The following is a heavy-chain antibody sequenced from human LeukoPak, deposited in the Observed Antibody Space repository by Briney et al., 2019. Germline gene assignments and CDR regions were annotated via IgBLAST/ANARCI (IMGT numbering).Heavy chain of an antibody. D-gene: IGHD2-2*01. CDR3: AKFQLRKSIYGRDAFHI. Sequence: GGSLRLSCAASGFTFSSYAMTWVRQAPGKGLEWVSAISSSSDSIYYTDSVKGRFTISRDNSKNTLYLHMNSLRAEDTAVYYCAKFQLRKSIYGRDAFHIWGRGTRVTVSS. J-gene: IGHJ3*02. CDR1: GFTFSSYA. CDR2: ISSSSDSI. V-gene: IGHV3-23*01.